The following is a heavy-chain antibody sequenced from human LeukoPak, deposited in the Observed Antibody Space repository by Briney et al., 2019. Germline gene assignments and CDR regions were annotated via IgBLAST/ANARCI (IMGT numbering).Heavy chain of an antibody. CDR3: ATMRRDSSGYYRPDYYFDY. Sequence: GSLRLSCAASGFTFSSYAMHWVRQAPGKGLEYVSAISSNGGSTYYANSVKGRFTISRDNSKNTLYLQMGSLRAEDMAVYYCATMRRDSSGYYRPDYYFDYWGQGTLVTVSS. V-gene: IGHV3-64*01. J-gene: IGHJ4*02. CDR1: GFTFSSYA. CDR2: ISSNGGST. D-gene: IGHD3-22*01.